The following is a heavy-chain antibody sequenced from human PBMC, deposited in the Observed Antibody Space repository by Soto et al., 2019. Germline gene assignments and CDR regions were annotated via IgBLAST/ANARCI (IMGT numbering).Heavy chain of an antibody. J-gene: IGHJ6*02. D-gene: IGHD3-3*01. CDR1: GGTFSSYS. CDR2: IIPIFGTA. V-gene: IGHV1-69*13. Sequence: SVKVSCKASGGTFSSYSISWVRQAPGQGLEWMGGIIPIFGTANYAQKFQGRVTITADESTSTAYMELSSLRSEDTAVYYCASRLSTIFGVVGYYYYYGMDVWGQGTTVTVSS. CDR3: ASRLSTIFGVVGYYYYYGMDV.